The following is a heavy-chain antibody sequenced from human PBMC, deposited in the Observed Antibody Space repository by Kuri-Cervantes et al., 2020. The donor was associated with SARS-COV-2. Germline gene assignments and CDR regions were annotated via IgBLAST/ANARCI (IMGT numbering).Heavy chain of an antibody. D-gene: IGHD6-19*01. V-gene: IGHV4-59*08. Sequence: SETLSLTCTVSGGSFSGYYWSWIRQPPGKGLEWIGYIYYSGSTNYNPSLKSRVTISVDTSKNQFSLKLSSVTAADTAVYYCARSGYSSGWSLFDYWGQGTLVTVSS. CDR1: GGSFSGYY. CDR2: IYYSGST. J-gene: IGHJ4*02. CDR3: ARSGYSSGWSLFDY.